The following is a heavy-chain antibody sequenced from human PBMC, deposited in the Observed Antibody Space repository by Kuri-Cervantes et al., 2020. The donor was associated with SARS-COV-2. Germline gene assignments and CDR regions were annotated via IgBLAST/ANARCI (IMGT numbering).Heavy chain of an antibody. D-gene: IGHD3-22*01. CDR2: IYYSGST. CDR3: ARAMIVSWFDP. J-gene: IGHJ5*02. V-gene: IGHV4-59*01. CDR1: GGSISSYY. Sequence: ESLKISCTVSGGSISSYYWSWIRQPPGKGLEWIGYIYYSGSTNYNPSLKSRVTISVDTSKNQFSLKLSSVTAADTAVYYCARAMIVSWFDPWGQGTLVTVSS.